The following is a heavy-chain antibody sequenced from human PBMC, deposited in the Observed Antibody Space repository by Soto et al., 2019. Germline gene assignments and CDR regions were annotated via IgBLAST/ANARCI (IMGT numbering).Heavy chain of an antibody. CDR2: IYHGGGT. CDR3: ARVGPWVPYYYDSSPYPFENWFDP. J-gene: IGHJ5*02. D-gene: IGHD3-22*01. Sequence: SETLSLTCAVSGYSISSGYYWGWLRQPPGKGLEGSGSIYHGGGTYYNPSLNSRVTLSIDMTNNHVSLILNSVTAADTAVYYCARVGPWVPYYYDSSPYPFENWFDPWGQGTLVTVSS. CDR1: GYSISSGYY. V-gene: IGHV4-38-2*01.